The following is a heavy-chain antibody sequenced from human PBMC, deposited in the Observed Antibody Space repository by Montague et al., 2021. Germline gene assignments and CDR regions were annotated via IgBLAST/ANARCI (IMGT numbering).Heavy chain of an antibody. J-gene: IGHJ4*02. V-gene: IGHV3-9*01. CDR1: GFIFNNYV. CDR3: VKDTRDYYPDF. D-gene: IGHD3-3*01. Sequence: SLRLSCAASGFIFNNYVMNWVRQAPGKGLEWVSGINGNSINIDYADSVKGRLTISRDNAKNSLYLQMNSLRAEDTAFYYCVKDTRDYYPDFWCQGILVTVSS. CDR2: INGNSINI.